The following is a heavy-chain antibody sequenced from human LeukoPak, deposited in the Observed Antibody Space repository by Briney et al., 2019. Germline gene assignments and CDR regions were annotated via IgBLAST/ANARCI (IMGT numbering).Heavy chain of an antibody. D-gene: IGHD4-17*01. V-gene: IGHV4-61*02. CDR1: GGSISSSSYY. CDR3: AREGPGDFPYYYYYYMDV. CDR2: IYTSGST. Sequence: SETLSLTCTVSGGSISSSSYYWSWIRQPAGKGLEWIGRIYTSGSTNYNPSLKSRVTMSVDTSKNQFSLKLSSVTAADTAVYYCAREGPGDFPYYYYYYMDVWGKGTTVTISS. J-gene: IGHJ6*03.